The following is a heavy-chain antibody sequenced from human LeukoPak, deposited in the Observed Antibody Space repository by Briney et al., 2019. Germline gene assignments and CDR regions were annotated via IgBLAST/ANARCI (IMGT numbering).Heavy chain of an antibody. CDR3: ARGGAARSAGH. CDR2: IYSGCDT. Sequence: GGSLRLSCAASGFTVSSNYVSWVRQAPARGLEWVSVIYSGCDTYYADSVKGRFTLSRDNSKNLLYLQMNSLRAEDSAVYYCARGGAARSAGHWGQGTLVTVSS. D-gene: IGHD6-6*01. V-gene: IGHV3-53*01. J-gene: IGHJ4*02. CDR1: GFTVSSNY.